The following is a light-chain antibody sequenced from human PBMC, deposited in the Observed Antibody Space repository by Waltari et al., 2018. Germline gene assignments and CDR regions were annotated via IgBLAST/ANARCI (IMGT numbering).Light chain of an antibody. Sequence: QSALTQPPSASGSPGQSVTLSCTGTSSDVGGHNYVSWYQQYPGKAPKLMIYAVGQRPSGVPDRFSGSKSGNTASLTVSGLQAEDEADYYCSSYAGSNKAVFGTGTKVTVL. CDR3: SSYAGSNKAV. CDR2: AVG. J-gene: IGLJ1*01. V-gene: IGLV2-8*01. CDR1: SSDVGGHNY.